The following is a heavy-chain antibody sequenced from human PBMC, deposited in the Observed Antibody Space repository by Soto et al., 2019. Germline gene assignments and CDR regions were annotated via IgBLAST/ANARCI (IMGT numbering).Heavy chain of an antibody. CDR2: ISDSGSLT. Sequence: GGSLRLCCAASVFAFSSHPMSWVRQAPEKGLEWVAGISDSGSLTYNADSVRGRFTISRDNSKNTLYLQMNSLRAEDTAVYYCARRTFGSSRSFDIWGQGTMVTVSS. J-gene: IGHJ3*02. D-gene: IGHD6-6*01. V-gene: IGHV3-23*01. CDR3: ARRTFGSSRSFDI. CDR1: VFAFSSHP.